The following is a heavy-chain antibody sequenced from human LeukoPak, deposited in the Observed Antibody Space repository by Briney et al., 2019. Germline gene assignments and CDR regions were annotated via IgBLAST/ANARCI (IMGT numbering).Heavy chain of an antibody. D-gene: IGHD5-18*01. CDR2: IRYDGSNK. CDR3: AKDQWAAMVFYYYYYMDV. Sequence: GGSLRLSCAASGFTFNTYGMHWVRQAPGKGPEWVAFIRYDGSNKYYADSVKGRFTISRDNSKNTLYLQMNSLRAEDTAVYYCAKDQWAAMVFYYYYYMDVWGKGTTVTVSS. V-gene: IGHV3-30*02. CDR1: GFTFNTYG. J-gene: IGHJ6*03.